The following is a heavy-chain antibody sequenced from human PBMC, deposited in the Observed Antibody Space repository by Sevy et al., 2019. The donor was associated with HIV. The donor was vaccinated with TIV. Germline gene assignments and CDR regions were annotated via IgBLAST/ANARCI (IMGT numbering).Heavy chain of an antibody. J-gene: IGHJ4*02. Sequence: SQTLSLTCAVSGYSISSGYYWGWIRQPPGKGLEWIGGIYHTGGTYYNPSLKSRVTISVDTSKNQFSLKLSAVTADDTAVYYCARQGQLWYQTGGFDYWGQGTLVTVSS. D-gene: IGHD5-18*01. V-gene: IGHV4-38-2*01. CDR1: GYSISSGYY. CDR2: IYHTGGT. CDR3: ARQGQLWYQTGGFDY.